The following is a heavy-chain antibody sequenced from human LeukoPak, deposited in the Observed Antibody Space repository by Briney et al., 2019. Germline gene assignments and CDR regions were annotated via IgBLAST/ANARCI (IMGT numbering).Heavy chain of an antibody. D-gene: IGHD1-1*01. CDR3: AKARAPTLPYGMDV. CDR1: GFTLSSYA. CDR2: ISGSGGST. Sequence: GGSLRLSCAASGFTLSSYAMSWVRQAPGKGLEWVSAISGSGGSTYYADSVKGRFTISRDNSKNTLYLQMNSLRAEDTAVYYCAKARAPTLPYGMDVWGQGTTVTVSS. J-gene: IGHJ6*02. V-gene: IGHV3-23*01.